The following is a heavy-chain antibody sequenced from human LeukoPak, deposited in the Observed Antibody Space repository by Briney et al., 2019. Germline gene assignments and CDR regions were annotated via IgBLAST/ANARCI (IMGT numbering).Heavy chain of an antibody. CDR3: ARRSEWEPLYYFDY. D-gene: IGHD1-26*01. CDR2: ISSSSGYM. CDR1: GFTFSRYN. V-gene: IGHV3-21*01. Sequence: GGSLRLSCADSGFTFSRYNMNWVRQAPGKGLEWVSSISSSSGYMYYADSVKGRFTISRDNAKNSLYLQMNSLRAEDTAVYYCARRSEWEPLYYFDYWGQGTLVTVSS. J-gene: IGHJ4*02.